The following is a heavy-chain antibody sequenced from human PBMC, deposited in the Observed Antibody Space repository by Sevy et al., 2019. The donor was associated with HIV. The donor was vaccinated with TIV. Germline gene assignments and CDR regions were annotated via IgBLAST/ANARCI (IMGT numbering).Heavy chain of an antibody. CDR2: IRSKAYGGTT. D-gene: IGHD5-18*01. Sequence: GGSLRLSCTASGFTFGDYAMNWFRQAPGKGLEWVGFIRSKAYGGTTEYAASVKGRFTISRDDSKSIAYLQMNSLKTEDTAVYYCSRGRGYSYGYVDYWGQGTLVIVSS. CDR1: GFTFGDYA. CDR3: SRGRGYSYGYVDY. J-gene: IGHJ4*02. V-gene: IGHV3-49*03.